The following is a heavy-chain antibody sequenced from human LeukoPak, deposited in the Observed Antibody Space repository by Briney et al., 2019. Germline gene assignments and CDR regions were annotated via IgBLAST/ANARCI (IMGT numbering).Heavy chain of an antibody. CDR3: ARGPYYYDSSGSLYYYGMDV. V-gene: IGHV1-8*01. Sequence: ASVKVSCKASGYTFTSYDINWVRQATGRGLEWMGWMNPNSGNTGYAQKFQGRVTMTRNTSISTAYMELSSLRSEDTAVYYCARGPYYYDSSGSLYYYGMDVWGQGTTVTVSS. CDR2: MNPNSGNT. J-gene: IGHJ6*02. CDR1: GYTFTSYD. D-gene: IGHD3-22*01.